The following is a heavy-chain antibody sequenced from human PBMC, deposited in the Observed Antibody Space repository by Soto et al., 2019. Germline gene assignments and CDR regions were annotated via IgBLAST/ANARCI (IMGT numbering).Heavy chain of an antibody. Sequence: PSVQVPCKASGYTVIEYVVRCVREVPGQGLEWMGWISADNGDKKYAQNVQGRFTLTTDTSTSTAYMEMRTLRSDDTAAYYCARDGQHIRAVGDVWGQGTTVTVS. CDR2: ISADNGDK. D-gene: IGHD3-10*01. CDR3: ARDGQHIRAVGDV. J-gene: IGHJ6*02. V-gene: IGHV1-18*01. CDR1: GYTVIEYV.